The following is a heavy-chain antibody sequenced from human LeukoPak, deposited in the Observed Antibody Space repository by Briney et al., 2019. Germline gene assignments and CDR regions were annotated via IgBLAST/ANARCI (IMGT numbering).Heavy chain of an antibody. CDR2: ISGSGGST. CDR3: AKEQRGGIAAAGSSPPYDY. J-gene: IGHJ4*02. CDR1: GFTFSSYA. Sequence: GGSLRLSCAASGFTFSSYAMSWVRQAPGKGLEWVSAISGSGGSTYYADSVKGRFTISRDNSKNTLYLQMNSLRAEDTAVYYCAKEQRGGIAAAGSSPPYDYWGQGTLVTVSS. V-gene: IGHV3-23*01. D-gene: IGHD6-13*01.